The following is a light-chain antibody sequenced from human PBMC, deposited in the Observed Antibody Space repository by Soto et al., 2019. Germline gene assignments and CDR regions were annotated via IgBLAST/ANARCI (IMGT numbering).Light chain of an antibody. CDR2: GAS. V-gene: IGKV3-15*01. CDR1: QSVRTK. J-gene: IGKJ5*01. CDR3: HQYNSWPPIT. Sequence: EIVMTQSPGTLSVSPGEGATLFCRASQSVRTKLAWYQQRTGQAPRLLMYGASTRATGIPDRFSGSGSGTEFTLTISSLQSEDFSVYYCHQYNSWPPITFGQGTRLEIK.